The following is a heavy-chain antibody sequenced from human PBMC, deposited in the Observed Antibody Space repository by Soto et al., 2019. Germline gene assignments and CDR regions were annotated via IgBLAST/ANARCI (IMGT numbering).Heavy chain of an antibody. D-gene: IGHD3-10*01. V-gene: IGHV1-69*19. CDR1: GGTFNTYA. J-gene: IGHJ4*02. Sequence: QVQLVQSGAEMKKPGSSVKVSCQSSGGTFNTYAMNWWRQAPGQGPEWMGDIAPMFGAANYAPKFQGRVTITADESTGTSYMQLSSLTSEDTALYFCAREVQVHTPAFVYWGQGTLVTVSS. CDR3: AREVQVHTPAFVY. CDR2: IAPMFGAA.